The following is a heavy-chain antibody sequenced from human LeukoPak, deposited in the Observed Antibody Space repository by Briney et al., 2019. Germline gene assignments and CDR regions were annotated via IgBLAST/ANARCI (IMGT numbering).Heavy chain of an antibody. D-gene: IGHD2-15*01. J-gene: IGHJ3*02. Sequence: SETLSLTCTVSGGSISSYYWSWVRQPPGKGLEWIGYIYTSGSTNYNPSLKSRVTISVDTSKNQFSLKLSSVTAADTAVYYCARLPYCSGGSCCSGAFDIWGQGTMVTVSS. V-gene: IGHV4-4*09. CDR1: GGSISSYY. CDR3: ARLPYCSGGSCCSGAFDI. CDR2: IYTSGST.